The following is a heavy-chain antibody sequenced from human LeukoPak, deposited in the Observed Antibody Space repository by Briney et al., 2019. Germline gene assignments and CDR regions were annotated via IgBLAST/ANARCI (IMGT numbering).Heavy chain of an antibody. D-gene: IGHD3-10*01. CDR2: IYYSGST. J-gene: IGHJ4*02. CDR3: ARGMVRGVNNY. Sequence: SETLSLTCTVSGGSISSGGYYWSWIRQHPGKGLEWIGYIYYSGSTYYNPSLKSRVTISVDTSKNQLSLKLSSVTAADTAVYYCARGMVRGVNNYWGQGTLVTVSS. V-gene: IGHV4-31*03. CDR1: GGSISSGGYY.